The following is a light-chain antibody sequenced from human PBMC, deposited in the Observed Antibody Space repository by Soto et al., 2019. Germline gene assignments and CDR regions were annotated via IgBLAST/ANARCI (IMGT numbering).Light chain of an antibody. CDR1: QSVSSN. V-gene: IGKV3-15*01. CDR3: QQYNKWPMYT. Sequence: EIVMTQSPATLSVSPGERATLSCRASQSVSSNLAWYQQKPGQAPRLLISGASIRDPGIPARFSGSGSGTEFTLTISSRQSEDFAVYYCQQYNKWPMYTFGQGTRLEIK. CDR2: GAS. J-gene: IGKJ2*01.